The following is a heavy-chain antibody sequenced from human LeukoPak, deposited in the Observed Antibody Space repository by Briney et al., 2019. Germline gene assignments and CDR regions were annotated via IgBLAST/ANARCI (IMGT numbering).Heavy chain of an antibody. CDR2: MNPSSGVT. CDR1: GYTFTCYY. J-gene: IGHJ4*02. D-gene: IGHD1-26*01. CDR3: ARDGVVGATWTHPSHY. Sequence: ASVKVSCKGSGYTFTCYYMHWVRQAPGQGGEWVGWMNPSSGVTDYERNFQGTVSMTRDTSITTAYMELSGVTSDDTAVYYCARDGVVGATWTHPSHYWGQGTLVTVSS. V-gene: IGHV1-2*02.